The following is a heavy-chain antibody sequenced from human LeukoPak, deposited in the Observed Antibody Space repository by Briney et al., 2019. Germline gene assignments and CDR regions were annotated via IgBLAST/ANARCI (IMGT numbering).Heavy chain of an antibody. CDR1: GYTFTGYY. Sequence: ASVKVSCKASGYTFTGYYMHWVRQAPGQGLEWMGRINPNSGGTNYAQKFQGRVTMTRDTSISTAYMELSRLRSDDTAVYYCARDGSAAGPSNWFDPWGQGNLVTVSS. J-gene: IGHJ5*02. D-gene: IGHD6-13*01. CDR3: ARDGSAAGPSNWFDP. V-gene: IGHV1-2*06. CDR2: INPNSGGT.